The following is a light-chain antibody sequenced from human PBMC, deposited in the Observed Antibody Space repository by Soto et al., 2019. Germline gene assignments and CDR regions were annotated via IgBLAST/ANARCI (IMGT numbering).Light chain of an antibody. CDR3: KQSYSTPLT. Sequence: IRMTKSPSAVSASVGEAVNITFRPSQTIIIYVNCYRQKPGKAPKRLSYAASSFESGVPSRFSGRGSGTDFTLTISSLQTEALATYYCKQSYSTPLTFGPGTKVDIK. J-gene: IGKJ3*01. V-gene: IGKV1-39*01. CDR1: QTIIIY. CDR2: AAS.